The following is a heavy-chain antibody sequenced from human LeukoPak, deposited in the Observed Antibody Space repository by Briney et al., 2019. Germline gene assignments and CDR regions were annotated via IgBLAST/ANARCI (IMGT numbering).Heavy chain of an antibody. CDR1: GGTFSSYA. CDR2: IIPIFGTA. CDR3: ARDLDQYSGRYRGFGHDF. J-gene: IGHJ4*02. Sequence: SVKVSCKASGGTFSSYAISWVRQAPGQGLEWMGGIIPIFGTANYAQKFQGRVTITADESTSTAYMELSSLRSDDTAVYYCARDLDQYSGRYRGFGHDFWGQGTLVTVSS. V-gene: IGHV1-69*13. D-gene: IGHD1-26*01.